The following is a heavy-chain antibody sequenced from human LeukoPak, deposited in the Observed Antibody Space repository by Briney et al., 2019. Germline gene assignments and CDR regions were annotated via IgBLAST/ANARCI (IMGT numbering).Heavy chain of an antibody. Sequence: TGGSLRLSSAASGFYFRDHWMDWVRQAPGKGLEWVGHIKTDGSETYYLDSLKGRISISRDNTNNALYLQMNSLRVEDTAIYYCVKNDGWFHLAQWGQGTLVTVSS. V-gene: IGHV3-7*03. D-gene: IGHD6-19*01. J-gene: IGHJ4*02. CDR2: IKTDGSET. CDR3: VKNDGWFHLAQ. CDR1: GFYFRDHW.